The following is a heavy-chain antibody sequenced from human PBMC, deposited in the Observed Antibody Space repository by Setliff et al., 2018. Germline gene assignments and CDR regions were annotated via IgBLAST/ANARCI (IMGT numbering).Heavy chain of an antibody. D-gene: IGHD1-26*01. J-gene: IGHJ4*02. CDR1: GFTFSDYY. CDR3: ARSGNYRVDY. V-gene: IGHV3-11*04. Sequence: GGSLRLSCATSGFTFSDYYMSWIRQTPGKGLEWVAYISSSGSSSTIRYADSVKGRFTISRDNAKNSLYLQMNSLRAEDTAVYYCARSGNYRVDYWGQGTLVTVSS. CDR2: ISSSGSSSTI.